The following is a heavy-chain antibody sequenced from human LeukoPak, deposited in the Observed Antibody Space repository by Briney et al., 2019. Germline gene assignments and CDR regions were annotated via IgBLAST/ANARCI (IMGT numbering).Heavy chain of an antibody. V-gene: IGHV1-18*01. Sequence: GASVKVSCKASGYTFNTYGITWVRQAPGQGLEWMGWISGYNGKTKYAQKLQDRVTMTTDTSTTTAYMELRSLTSDDTAVYYCASSRAYSYGYDDAFDIWGQGTMVTVSS. D-gene: IGHD5-18*01. J-gene: IGHJ3*02. CDR1: GYTFNTYG. CDR3: ASSRAYSYGYDDAFDI. CDR2: ISGYNGKT.